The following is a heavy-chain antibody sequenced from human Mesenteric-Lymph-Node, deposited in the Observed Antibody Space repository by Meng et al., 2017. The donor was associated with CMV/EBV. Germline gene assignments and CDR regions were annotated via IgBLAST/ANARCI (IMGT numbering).Heavy chain of an antibody. CDR1: GFTFSTYA. D-gene: IGHD4-23*01. V-gene: IGHV3-23*01. CDR2: ISASGGST. CDR3: AKGSTVVTGSWFDP. J-gene: IGHJ5*02. Sequence: GESLKISCAASGFTFSTYAMSWVRQAPGKGLEWVSGISASGGSTYYADSVRGRFTISRDDSKNTLYLQMNSLGAEDTAVYYCAKGSTVVTGSWFDPWGQGTLVTVSS.